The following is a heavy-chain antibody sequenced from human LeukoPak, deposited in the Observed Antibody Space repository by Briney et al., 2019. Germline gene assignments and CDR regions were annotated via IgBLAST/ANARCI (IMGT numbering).Heavy chain of an antibody. V-gene: IGHV1-45*02. CDR3: ANWDLREYYFDY. Sequence: ASVKVSRKASGYTFTYRYLHWVRQAPGQALEWMGWITPFNGNTNYAQKFQDRVTITRDRSMSTAYMELSSLRSEDTAMYYCANWDLREYYFDYWGQGTLVTVSS. D-gene: IGHD1-26*01. CDR2: ITPFNGNT. J-gene: IGHJ4*02. CDR1: GYTFTYRY.